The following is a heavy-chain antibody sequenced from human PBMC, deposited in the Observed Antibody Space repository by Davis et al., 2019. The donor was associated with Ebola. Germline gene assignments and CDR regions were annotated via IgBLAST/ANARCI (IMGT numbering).Heavy chain of an antibody. V-gene: IGHV1-2*02. Sequence: ASVKVSCKASGYTFTGYYMHWVRQAPGQGLEWMGWINPNSGGTNYAQKLQGRVTMTTDTSTSTAYMELRSLRSDDTAVYYCARESYCSSTSCYNELGETGYYMDVWGKGTTVTVSS. CDR2: INPNSGGT. CDR3: ARESYCSSTSCYNELGETGYYMDV. CDR1: GYTFTGYY. J-gene: IGHJ6*03. D-gene: IGHD2-2*02.